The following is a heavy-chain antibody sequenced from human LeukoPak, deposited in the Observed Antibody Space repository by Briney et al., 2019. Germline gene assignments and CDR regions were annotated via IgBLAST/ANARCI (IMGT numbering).Heavy chain of an antibody. Sequence: SETLSLTRTVSGGSISSYYWSWIRQPPGKGLEWIGYISYSGSTNYNPSLKSRVTIPVDTSKNQFSLKLSSVTAADSAVYYCARGNILGATYWDYWGQGTLVTVSS. CDR2: ISYSGST. CDR1: GGSISSYY. D-gene: IGHD1-26*01. CDR3: ARGNILGATYWDY. J-gene: IGHJ4*02. V-gene: IGHV4-59*01.